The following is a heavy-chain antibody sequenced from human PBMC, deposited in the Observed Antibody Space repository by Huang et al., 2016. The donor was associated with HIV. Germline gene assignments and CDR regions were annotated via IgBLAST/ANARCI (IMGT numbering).Heavy chain of an antibody. CDR3: SPSGDDYFYFYMDV. D-gene: IGHD4-17*01. V-gene: IGHV3-49*03. CDR2: VRSKAFGGAS. Sequence: QLVESGGDSVQSGRSLRLSCRGSGFIFNDFAINWFRQSPVKGLEWIGVVRSKAFGGASKSAPSVKDRFTVARDEAKNVAFLQMDNLQVDDTAIYYCSPSGDDYFYFYMDVWGYGTTVIVS. CDR1: GFIFNDFA. J-gene: IGHJ6*03.